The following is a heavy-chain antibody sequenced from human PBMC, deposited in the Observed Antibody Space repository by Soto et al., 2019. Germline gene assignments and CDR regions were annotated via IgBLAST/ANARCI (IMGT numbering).Heavy chain of an antibody. Sequence: XESLRLSCAASGFTFSSYGMHWVRQAPGKGLEWVAVISYDGSNKYYADSVKGRFTISRDNSKNTLYLQMNSLRAEDTAVYYCAKDYRVKYYYDSSPDYWGQGTLVTVSS. V-gene: IGHV3-30*18. CDR1: GFTFSSYG. CDR2: ISYDGSNK. J-gene: IGHJ4*02. D-gene: IGHD3-22*01. CDR3: AKDYRVKYYYDSSPDY.